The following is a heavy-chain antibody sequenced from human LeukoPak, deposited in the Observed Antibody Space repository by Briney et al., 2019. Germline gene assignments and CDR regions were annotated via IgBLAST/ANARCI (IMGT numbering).Heavy chain of an antibody. CDR1: GFTFSSYG. V-gene: IGHV3-30*18. J-gene: IGHJ4*02. CDR2: ISYDGSNK. Sequence: GGSLRLSCAASGFTFSSYGMHWVRQAPGKGREWVAVISYDGSNKYYADSVKGRFTISRDNSKNTLYLQMNSLRAEDTAVYYCAKDLRYYDSSGYYYWGQGTQVTVSS. D-gene: IGHD3-22*01. CDR3: AKDLRYYDSSGYYY.